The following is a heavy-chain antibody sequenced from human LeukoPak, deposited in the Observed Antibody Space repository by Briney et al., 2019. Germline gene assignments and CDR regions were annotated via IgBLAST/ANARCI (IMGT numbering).Heavy chain of an antibody. CDR2: INHSGST. Sequence: SETLSLTCTVSGGSISSSSYYWGWIRQPPGKGLEWIGEINHSGSTNYNPSLKSRVTISVDTSKNQFSLKLSSVTAADTAVYYCASLSSGWYGDYWGQGTLVTVSS. J-gene: IGHJ4*02. D-gene: IGHD6-19*01. CDR3: ASLSSGWYGDY. CDR1: GGSISSSSYY. V-gene: IGHV4-39*07.